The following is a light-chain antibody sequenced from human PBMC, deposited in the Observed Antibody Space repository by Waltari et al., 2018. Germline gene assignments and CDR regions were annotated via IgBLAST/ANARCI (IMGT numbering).Light chain of an antibody. J-gene: IGKJ4*01. Sequence: DIVMTQSPDSLAVSLGERATINCKSSQGVLSSSKNKNYLAWYQQKPGQPPKLLIYGASTRESGVPDRFSGSGSGTDFTLTISSLQAEDVAVYYCQQYYSTPLTFGGGTKVEIK. CDR3: QQYYSTPLT. CDR1: QGVLSSSKNKNY. V-gene: IGKV4-1*01. CDR2: GAS.